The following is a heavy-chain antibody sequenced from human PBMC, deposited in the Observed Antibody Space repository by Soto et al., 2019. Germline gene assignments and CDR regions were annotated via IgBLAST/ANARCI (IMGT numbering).Heavy chain of an antibody. J-gene: IGHJ5*02. CDR2: IYYSGST. CDR1: GGSISSGGYY. CDR3: ARGSGYYASGGWFDP. V-gene: IGHV4-31*03. Sequence: SETLSLTCTVSGGSISSGGYYWSWIRQHPGKGLEWIGYIYYSGSTYYNPSLKSRVTISVDTSKNQFSLKLSSVTAADTAVYYCARGSGYYASGGWFDPWGQGTLVTVSS. D-gene: IGHD3-3*01.